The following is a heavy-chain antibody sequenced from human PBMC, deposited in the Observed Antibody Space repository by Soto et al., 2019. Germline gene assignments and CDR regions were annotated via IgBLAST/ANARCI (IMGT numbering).Heavy chain of an antibody. V-gene: IGHV1-46*01. Sequence: GASVKVSCKASGYTFTSYYMHWVRQAPGQGLEWMGIINPSGGSTSYAQKFQGRVTMTRDTSTSTVYMELSSLRSEDTAVYYCASGFNYDFWSGYGRPYYYYGMDVWGQGTTVTVSS. D-gene: IGHD3-3*01. CDR3: ASGFNYDFWSGYGRPYYYYGMDV. CDR2: INPSGGST. CDR1: GYTFTSYY. J-gene: IGHJ6*02.